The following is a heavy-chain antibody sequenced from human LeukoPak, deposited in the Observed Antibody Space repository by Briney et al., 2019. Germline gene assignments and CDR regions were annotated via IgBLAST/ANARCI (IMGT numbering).Heavy chain of an antibody. V-gene: IGHV3-30*03. CDR3: ARDFIAAAGTVDY. Sequence: GGSLRLSCAASGFTFSTYGMHWVRQAPGKGLEWVAVISYDGSNKYYADSVKGRFTISRDNSKNTLYLQMNSLRAEDTAVYYCARDFIAAAGTVDYWGQGTLVTVSS. CDR2: ISYDGSNK. J-gene: IGHJ4*02. CDR1: GFTFSTYG. D-gene: IGHD6-13*01.